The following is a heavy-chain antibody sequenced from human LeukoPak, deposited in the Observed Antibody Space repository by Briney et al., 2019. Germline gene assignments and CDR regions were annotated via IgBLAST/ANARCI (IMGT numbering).Heavy chain of an antibody. V-gene: IGHV3-23*01. D-gene: IGHD2-21*02. CDR2: ICGNGYYT. CDR3: AKLPQGGGDHYYIEV. CDR1: GFTFSTYG. J-gene: IGHJ6*03. Sequence: PGGSVRLSCAASGFTFSTYGMSWVRQAPGKGLEWVSAICGNGYYTYYADSVKGRFTISRDNSKNTLFLQMNSLRAEDTAVYFCAKLPQGGGDHYYIEVWGKGTTVTVSS.